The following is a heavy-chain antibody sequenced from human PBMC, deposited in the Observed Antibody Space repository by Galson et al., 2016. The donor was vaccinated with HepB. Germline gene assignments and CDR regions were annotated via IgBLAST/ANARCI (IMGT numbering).Heavy chain of an antibody. D-gene: IGHD3-9*01. CDR2: ISSSGTTI. V-gene: IGHV3-48*03. Sequence: SLRLSCAASGFTFRTYTMNWVRQAPGEGLEWVSYISSSGTTIYYADSVKGRFTISRDNAKNSLYLQMNSLRAEDTAVYYCAREPVRLDDLLTGPPKNPDYWGQGTLVTVSS. CDR1: GFTFRTYT. CDR3: AREPVRLDDLLTGPPKNPDY. J-gene: IGHJ4*02.